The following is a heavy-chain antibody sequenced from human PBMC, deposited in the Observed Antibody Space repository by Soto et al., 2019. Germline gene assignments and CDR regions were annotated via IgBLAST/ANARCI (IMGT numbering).Heavy chain of an antibody. CDR3: AREGLVLVPTTVNYDYYHYAMDV. CDR1: GDTFSTYT. D-gene: IGHD2-2*01. V-gene: IGHV1-69*12. Sequence: QVQRVQSGAEVKKPGSSVKVSCKASGDTFSTYTITWMRQAPGQGLEWMGGIIPRSATSNYAQKFQGRVTITADESMSTSNMELSSLRSKETAVYYCAREGLVLVPTTVNYDYYHYAMDVWGQGTTVTVSS. J-gene: IGHJ6*02. CDR2: IIPRSATS.